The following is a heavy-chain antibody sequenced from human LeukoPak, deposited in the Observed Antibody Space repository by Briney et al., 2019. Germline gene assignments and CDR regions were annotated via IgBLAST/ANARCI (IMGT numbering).Heavy chain of an antibody. Sequence: PGGSLRLSCAVSGFTFSSYEMNWVRQAPGKGLEWVSYISSSGFNIYYADSVKGRFTISRDNAKNSLYLQMNSLRAEDAAVYYCAKGTATDWFDPWGQGTLVTVSS. V-gene: IGHV3-48*03. CDR1: GFTFSSYE. D-gene: IGHD5-24*01. CDR2: ISSSGFNI. J-gene: IGHJ5*02. CDR3: AKGTATDWFDP.